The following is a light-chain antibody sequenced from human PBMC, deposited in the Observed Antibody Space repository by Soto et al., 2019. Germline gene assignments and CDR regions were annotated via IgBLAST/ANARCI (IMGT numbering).Light chain of an antibody. CDR1: QSISRR. CDR3: QQSYSSWAT. CDR2: GAS. V-gene: IGKV3-15*01. J-gene: IGKJ4*01. Sequence: EVVLTQSPATLSVSPGERATLSCRTSQSISRRLAWYQQRPGQAPRLLVYGASTRATGIPARFSGSGSETEFTLTISSLQSEDSASYCCQQSYSSWATFGGGTKVEIQ.